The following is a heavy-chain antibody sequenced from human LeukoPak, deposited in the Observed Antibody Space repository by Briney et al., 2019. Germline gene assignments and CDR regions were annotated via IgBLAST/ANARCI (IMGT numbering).Heavy chain of an antibody. CDR1: GGSISSGGYS. J-gene: IGHJ4*02. CDR2: IYHSGST. D-gene: IGHD5-12*01. V-gene: IGHV4-30-2*01. CDR3: ARATWPYYFDY. Sequence: SQTLSLTCAVSGGSISSGGYSWSWIRQPPGKGLEWIGYIYHSGSTYYNPSLKSRVTISVDRSKNQFSLKLSSVTAADTAVYYCARATWPYYFDYWGQGTLVTVSS.